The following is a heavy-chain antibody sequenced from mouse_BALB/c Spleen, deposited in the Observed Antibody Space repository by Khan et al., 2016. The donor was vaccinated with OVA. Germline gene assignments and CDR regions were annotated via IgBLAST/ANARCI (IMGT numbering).Heavy chain of an antibody. Sequence: QLEESGPGLVKPSQSLSLTCTVTGYSITTDYAWNWIRQFPGNKLDWMGYISYSGNTKYNPSLKSRISITRDTSKNQFFLQLKAVTTEDTARYYCARVYGGDFDYWGQGTTRTVSS. D-gene: IGHD1-1*01. CDR1: GYSITTDYA. J-gene: IGHJ2*01. CDR2: ISYSGNT. CDR3: ARVYGGDFDY. V-gene: IGHV3-2*02.